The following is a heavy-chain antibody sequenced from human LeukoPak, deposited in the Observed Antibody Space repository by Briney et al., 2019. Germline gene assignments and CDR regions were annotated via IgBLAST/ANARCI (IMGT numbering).Heavy chain of an antibody. V-gene: IGHV1-69*10. D-gene: IGHD4-17*01. Sequence: SVTVSFTESGHTFNNYATTCVRQAPGQGFEWLGRIIPYLNIVNYAQKFQGRVTITADKSTNTVYMDLGNLRFDDTAVYYCARAGSTVTSLRFWGQGSLVTVSS. CDR2: IIPYLNIV. CDR1: GHTFNNYA. CDR3: ARAGSTVTSLRF. J-gene: IGHJ4*02.